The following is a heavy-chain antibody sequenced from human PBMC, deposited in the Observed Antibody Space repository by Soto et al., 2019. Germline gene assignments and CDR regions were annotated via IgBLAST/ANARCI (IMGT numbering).Heavy chain of an antibody. CDR1: GFTFNSDG. D-gene: IGHD4-17*01. CDR3: AKDNTYGVGDFDY. J-gene: IGHJ4*02. Sequence: QVQLVESGGGVVQPGRSLRLSCAASGFTFNSDGMHWVRQAPGKGLEWVAVISYDGSNKYYADSVKGRFTISRDNSKNTLYLQMKSLRAEDTPVYYCAKDNTYGVGDFDYWGQGTLVTVSS. V-gene: IGHV3-30*18. CDR2: ISYDGSNK.